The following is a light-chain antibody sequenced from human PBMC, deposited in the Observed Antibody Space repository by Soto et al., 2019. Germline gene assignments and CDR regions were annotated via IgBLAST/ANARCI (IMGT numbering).Light chain of an antibody. CDR2: GAS. V-gene: IGKV3-20*01. J-gene: IGKJ1*01. CDR1: QSVNSNY. CDR3: QQYGSSPTWT. Sequence: EIVLTQSPGTLSLSPGERATLSCRASQSVNSNYLAWYQHKPGQAPMLLIYGASSRATGIPDRFSGSGSGTDFTLTISRLEPEDFAVYYCQQYGSSPTWTFGQGTKVEIK.